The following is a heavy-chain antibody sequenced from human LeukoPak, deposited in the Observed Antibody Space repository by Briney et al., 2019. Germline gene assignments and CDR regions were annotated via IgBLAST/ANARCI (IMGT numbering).Heavy chain of an antibody. V-gene: IGHV4-4*07. D-gene: IGHD1-14*01. J-gene: IGHJ6*03. CDR3: ARDPLYKGYYYYYMDV. Sequence: PSETLSLTCTVSGGSISSYYWSWIRQPAGKGLEWIGRIYTSGSTNYNPSLKSRITMSVDTSKNQFSLKLSSVTAADTAVYYCARDPLYKGYYYYYMDVWGKGTTVTVSS. CDR2: IYTSGST. CDR1: GGSISSYY.